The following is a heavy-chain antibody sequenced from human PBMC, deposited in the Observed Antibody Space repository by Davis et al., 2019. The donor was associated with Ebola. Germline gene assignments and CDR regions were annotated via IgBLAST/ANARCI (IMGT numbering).Heavy chain of an antibody. CDR2: IYYSGST. J-gene: IGHJ5*02. CDR1: GGSISSSHW. Sequence: MPSETLSLTCAVSGGSISSSHWWSWVRQPPGKGLEWIGYIYYSGSTNYNPSLKSRVTISVDTSKNQFSLKLSSVTAADTAVYYCARVDYDFWSGYYTGNWFDPWGQGTLVTVSS. V-gene: IGHV4-4*02. CDR3: ARVDYDFWSGYYTGNWFDP. D-gene: IGHD3-3*01.